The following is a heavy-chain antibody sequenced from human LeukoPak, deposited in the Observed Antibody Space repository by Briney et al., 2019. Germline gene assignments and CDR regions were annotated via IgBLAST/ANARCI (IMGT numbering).Heavy chain of an antibody. V-gene: IGHV1-69*05. D-gene: IGHD5-24*01. CDR2: IIPIFGTA. CDR3: ASGGLQGLFDY. CDR1: GGTFSSYA. J-gene: IGHJ4*02. Sequence: GASVKVSCKASGGTFSSYAISWVRQAPGQGLEWMGGIIPIFGTANYAQTFQGRVTITTDESTSTAYMELSSLRSEDTAVYYCASGGLQGLFDYWGQGTLVTVSS.